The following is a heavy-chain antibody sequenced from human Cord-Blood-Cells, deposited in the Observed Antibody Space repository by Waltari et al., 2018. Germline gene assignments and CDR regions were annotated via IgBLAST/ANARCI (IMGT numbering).Heavy chain of an antibody. V-gene: IGHV1-8*01. CDR2: MNPNGGNT. CDR1: GYTFTSYD. Sequence: QVQLVQSGAEVKKPGASVKVSCKASGYTFTSYDINWVRQATGQGLEWMGWMNPNGGNTGYAQKFQGRVTMTRNTSISTAYMERSSLRSEDTAVYYCATTRTGLRDAFDIWGQGTMVTVSS. D-gene: IGHD7-27*01. CDR3: ATTRTGLRDAFDI. J-gene: IGHJ3*02.